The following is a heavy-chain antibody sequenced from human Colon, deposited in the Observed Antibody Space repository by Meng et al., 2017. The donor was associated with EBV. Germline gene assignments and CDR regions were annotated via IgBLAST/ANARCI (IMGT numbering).Heavy chain of an antibody. Sequence: QGQLQESGPGLAEPSQTLSLSCTASGGSMSSGNYYWSWIRQPPGKGLEWIGYIHNSGSAYYNPSLKSRVSISVDTSKSQFSLNLNSMTAADTAVYYCASFDHIPRRNYFDYWGQGTLVTVSS. CDR2: IHNSGSA. CDR3: ASFDHIPRRNYFDY. J-gene: IGHJ4*02. V-gene: IGHV4-30-4*01. CDR1: GGSMSSGNYY. D-gene: IGHD2-21*01.